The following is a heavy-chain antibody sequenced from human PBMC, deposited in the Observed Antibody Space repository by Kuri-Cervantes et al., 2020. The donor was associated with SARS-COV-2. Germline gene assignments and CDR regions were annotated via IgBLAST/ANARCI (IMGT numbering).Heavy chain of an antibody. CDR2: INSDGSST. CDR3: ATLDGMDV. Sequence: SCAASGFTFSTYAMSWVRQAPGKGLVWVSRINSDGSSTSYADFVKGRFTISRDNAKNTLYLQMNSLRAEDTAVYYCATLDGMDVWGQGTTVTVSS. V-gene: IGHV3-74*01. CDR1: GFTFSTYA. J-gene: IGHJ6*02.